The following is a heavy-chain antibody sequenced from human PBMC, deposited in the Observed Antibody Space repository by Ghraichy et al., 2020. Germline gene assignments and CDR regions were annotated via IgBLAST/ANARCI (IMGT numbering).Heavy chain of an antibody. CDR2: ISGRSTYI. D-gene: IGHD4-17*01. Sequence: GGSLRLSCATSGFSFVSYTMNWVRQSPGRGLEWVSSISGRSTYIYYADSVKGRFTISRDNAKNSLYLQMNSLRAEDTAMYYCARDELNYGDYAFGHWGQGTLVTVSS. CDR1: GFSFVSYT. J-gene: IGHJ5*02. CDR3: ARDELNYGDYAFGH. V-gene: IGHV3-21*06.